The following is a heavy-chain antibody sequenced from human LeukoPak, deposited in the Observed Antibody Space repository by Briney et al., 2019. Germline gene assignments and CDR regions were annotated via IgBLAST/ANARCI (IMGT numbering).Heavy chain of an antibody. CDR2: IKSDGSSV. CDR3: VRDGVGAPPFDY. D-gene: IGHD1-26*01. CDR1: GFTFSSHW. V-gene: IGHV3-74*01. J-gene: IGHJ4*02. Sequence: GGSLRLSCAASGFTFSSHWMHWVRQTPGKGLVWVSRIKSDGSSVDYADSVKGRFTISRDNAKNTLYLQMNSLRAEDMAVYYCVRDGVGAPPFDYWGQGTLVTVSS.